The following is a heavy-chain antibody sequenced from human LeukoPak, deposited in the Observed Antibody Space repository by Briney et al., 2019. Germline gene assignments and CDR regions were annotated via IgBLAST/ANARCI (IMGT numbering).Heavy chain of an antibody. CDR2: INHSGST. CDR1: GGSFSGYY. CDR3: AIGYSSSLNWFDP. J-gene: IGHJ5*02. V-gene: IGHV4-34*01. D-gene: IGHD6-13*01. Sequence: PSETPSLTCAVYGGSFSGYYWSWIRQPPGKGLEWIGEINHSGSTNYNPSLKSRVTISVDTSKNQFSLKLSSVTAADTAVYYCAIGYSSSLNWFDPWGQGTLVTVSS.